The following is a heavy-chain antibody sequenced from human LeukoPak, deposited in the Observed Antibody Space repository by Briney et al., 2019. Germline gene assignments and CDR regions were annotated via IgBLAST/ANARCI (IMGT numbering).Heavy chain of an antibody. Sequence: SETLSLTCTVSGGSISSSSYYWGWIRQPPGKGLEWTGSIYYSGSTYYNPSLKSRVTISVDTSKNQFSLKLSSVTAADTAVYYCARLAFRNYGFDYWGQGTLVTVSS. D-gene: IGHD1-14*01. CDR1: GGSISSSSYY. CDR2: IYYSGST. CDR3: ARLAFRNYGFDY. V-gene: IGHV4-39*01. J-gene: IGHJ4*02.